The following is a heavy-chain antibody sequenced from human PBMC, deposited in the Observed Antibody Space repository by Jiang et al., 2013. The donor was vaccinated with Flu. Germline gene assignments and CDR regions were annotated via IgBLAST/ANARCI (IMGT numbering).Heavy chain of an antibody. V-gene: IGHV3-23*01. D-gene: IGHD3-3*01. CDR2: ISGSGGST. J-gene: IGHJ6*02. Sequence: VQLLESGGGLVQPGGSLRLSCAASGFTFSSYAMSWVRQAPGKGLEWVSAISGSGGSTYYADSVKGRFTISRDNSKNTLYLQMNSLGAEDTAVYYCAKAVGSYDFWSGYYKGYYGMDVWGQGTT. CDR1: GFTFSSYA. CDR3: AKAVGSYDFWSGYYKGYYGMDV.